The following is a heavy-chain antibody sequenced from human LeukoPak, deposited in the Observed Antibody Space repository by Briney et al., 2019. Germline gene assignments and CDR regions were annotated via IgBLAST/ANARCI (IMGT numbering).Heavy chain of an antibody. V-gene: IGHV1-18*04. Sequence: ASVKVSCKASGYTFTGYYMHWVRQAPGQGLEWMGWISAYNGNTNYAQKLQGRVTMTTDTSTSTAYMELRSLRSDDTAVYHCARDRSSETYYYDSSGSPHFDYWGQGTLVTVSS. CDR3: ARDRSSETYYYDSSGSPHFDY. J-gene: IGHJ4*02. CDR2: ISAYNGNT. D-gene: IGHD3-22*01. CDR1: GYTFTGYY.